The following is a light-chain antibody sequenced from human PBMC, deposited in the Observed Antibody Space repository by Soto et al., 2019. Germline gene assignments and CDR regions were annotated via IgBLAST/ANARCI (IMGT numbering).Light chain of an antibody. V-gene: IGKV1-33*01. CDR3: QQFDSVPLT. CDR1: HDIGTY. J-gene: IGKJ4*01. CDR2: DTS. Sequence: DVQMTQSPSSLSASDGDRVTITCQASHDIGTYLNWYQHKPGKAPKLLIFDTSHLATGVPARFSGSGSDTYFTFTITNLQAEDFAAYYCQQFDSVPLTFGGGTHVEI.